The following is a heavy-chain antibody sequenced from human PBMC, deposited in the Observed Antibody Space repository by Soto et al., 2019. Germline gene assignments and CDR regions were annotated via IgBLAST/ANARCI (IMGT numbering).Heavy chain of an antibody. CDR3: ARDPSSIAARPPYYYGMDV. Sequence: ASVKVSCKASGYTFTSYYMHWVRQAPGQGLEWMGIINPSGGSTSYAQKFQGRVTMTRDTSTSTVYMELSSLRSEDTAVYSCARDPSSIAARPPYYYGMDVWGQGTTVTVSS. CDR2: INPSGGST. J-gene: IGHJ6*02. CDR1: GYTFTSYY. V-gene: IGHV1-46*01. D-gene: IGHD6-6*01.